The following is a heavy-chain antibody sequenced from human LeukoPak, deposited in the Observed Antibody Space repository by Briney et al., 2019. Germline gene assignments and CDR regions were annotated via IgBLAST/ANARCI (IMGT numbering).Heavy chain of an antibody. Sequence: SETLSLTCTVSGYPISSGFYWGWIRQPPGKGLEWIGNIYHSGGTYYNPSLKSRVTLSVDTSKSQFSLKLSSVTAADTAVYYCASFRGYNYGFDYWGLGTLVAVSS. D-gene: IGHD5-18*01. CDR2: IYHSGGT. CDR3: ASFRGYNYGFDY. V-gene: IGHV4-38-2*02. J-gene: IGHJ4*02. CDR1: GYPISSGFY.